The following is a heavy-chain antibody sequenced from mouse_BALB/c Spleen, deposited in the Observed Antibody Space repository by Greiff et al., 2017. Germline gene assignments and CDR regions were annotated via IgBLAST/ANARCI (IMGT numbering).Heavy chain of an antibody. V-gene: IGHV1-80*01. CDR3: ARSLYDSFAD. J-gene: IGHJ3*01. D-gene: IGHD2-3*01. Sequence: QVQLKQSGAELVRPGSSVKISCKASGYAFSSYWMNWVKQRPGQGLEWIGQIYPGDGATNYNGKFKGKATLTADKSSSTAYMQLSSRTSEDFAVYFGARSLYDSFADWGQGTLVTVSA. CDR2: IYPGDGAT. CDR1: GYAFSSYW.